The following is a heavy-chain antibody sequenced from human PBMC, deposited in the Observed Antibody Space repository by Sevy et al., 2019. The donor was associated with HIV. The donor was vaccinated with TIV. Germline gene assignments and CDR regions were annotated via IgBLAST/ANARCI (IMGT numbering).Heavy chain of an antibody. Sequence: GGSLRLSCAASGFTFSKYSMSWVRQPPGKGLEWVSTLSFGRGEINYADSVKGRFTISRDNSKSSVYLQMNNLRAEDTAVYYCAREGCTKPHDYWGQGTLVTVSS. J-gene: IGHJ4*02. D-gene: IGHD2-8*01. CDR3: AREGCTKPHDY. CDR1: GFTFSKYS. CDR2: LSFGRGEI. V-gene: IGHV3-23*01.